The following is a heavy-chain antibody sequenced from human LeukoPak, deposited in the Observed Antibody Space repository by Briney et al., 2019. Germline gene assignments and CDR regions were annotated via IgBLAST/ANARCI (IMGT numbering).Heavy chain of an antibody. D-gene: IGHD6-13*01. CDR1: GGTFSSYA. CDR3: ARDNRDSSSWYPPGRFDY. V-gene: IGHV1-69*13. CDR2: IIPIFGTA. J-gene: IGHJ4*02. Sequence: SVKVSCKASGGTFSSYAISWVRQAPGQGLEWMGGIIPIFGTANYAQKFQGRVTITADESTSTAYMELSSLRSEDTAVYYCARDNRDSSSWYPPGRFDYWGQGTLVTVSS.